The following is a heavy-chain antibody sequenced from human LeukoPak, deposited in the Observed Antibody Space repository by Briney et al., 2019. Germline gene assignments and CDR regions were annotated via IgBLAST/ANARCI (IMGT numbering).Heavy chain of an antibody. V-gene: IGHV4-30-4*08. Sequence: KTSETLSLTCTVSGGSISSPDYYWTWIRQSPGKGLEWIGYIYSGGTYYNPSLKTRITMSIDKSKNQFSLKLRSVTAADTAVYHCVRAGGSGSYYDVAFDSWGQGTLVTVSA. CDR3: VRAGGSGSYYDVAFDS. J-gene: IGHJ4*02. CDR2: IYSGGT. CDR1: GGSISSPDYY. D-gene: IGHD3-10*01.